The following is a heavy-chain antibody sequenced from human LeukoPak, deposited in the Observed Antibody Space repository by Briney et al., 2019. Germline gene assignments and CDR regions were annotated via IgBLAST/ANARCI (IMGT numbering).Heavy chain of an antibody. CDR1: GFTFSTYS. CDR2: ISSGSSYI. D-gene: IGHD3-16*01. CDR3: ARAVMRGPDAFDI. J-gene: IGHJ3*02. Sequence: GGSLRLSCAASGFTFSTYSMNWVRQAPGKGLEWVSSISSGSSYIYYADSVKGRFTISRDNAKNSLFLQMNSLRAEDTAVYFCARAVMRGPDAFDIWGQGTMVTVSS. V-gene: IGHV3-21*01.